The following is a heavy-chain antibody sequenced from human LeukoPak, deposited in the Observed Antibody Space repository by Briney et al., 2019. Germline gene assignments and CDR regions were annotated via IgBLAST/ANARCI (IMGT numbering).Heavy chain of an antibody. J-gene: IGHJ6*02. D-gene: IGHD3-22*01. CDR2: IYSGGST. CDR1: GGSISSGGYY. Sequence: LSLTCTVSGGSISSGGYYWSWVRQAPGKGLEWVSVIYSGGSTYYADSVKGRFTISRDNSKNTLYLQMNSLRAEDTAVYYCARDGGRNYYYDSQPHRHYLYYGMDVWGQGTTVTVSS. CDR3: ARDGGRNYYYDSQPHRHYLYYGMDV. V-gene: IGHV3-66*01.